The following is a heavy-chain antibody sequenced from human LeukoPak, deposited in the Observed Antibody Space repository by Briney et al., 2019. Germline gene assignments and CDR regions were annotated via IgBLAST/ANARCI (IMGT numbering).Heavy chain of an antibody. D-gene: IGHD3-10*01. V-gene: IGHV3-74*01. J-gene: IGHJ4*02. CDR2: INSDGINT. CDR1: GFTFSNYW. CDR3: ARDAGMVRGVILYYFDY. Sequence: PGGSLRLSCAASGFTFSNYWMHWVRQAPGKGLVWVSRINSDGINTSYADSVKGRFTTSRDNAKNSLYLQMNSLRAEDTAVYYCARDAGMVRGVILYYFDYWGQGTLVTVSS.